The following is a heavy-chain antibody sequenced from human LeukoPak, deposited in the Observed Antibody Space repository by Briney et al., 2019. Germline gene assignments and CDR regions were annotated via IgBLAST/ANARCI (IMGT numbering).Heavy chain of an antibody. V-gene: IGHV1-2*06. D-gene: IGHD5-18*01. CDR2: IKPNSGGT. J-gene: IGHJ4*02. CDR1: GYTFTGYY. CDR3: ARVDTAMVKPFDY. Sequence: ASVKVSCKASGYTFTGYYVHWVRQAPGQGLEWMGRIKPNSGGTKCAQKFQGRVTMTRDTSISPAYMELSRLRSDDTAVYYCARVDTAMVKPFDYWGQGTLVTVSS.